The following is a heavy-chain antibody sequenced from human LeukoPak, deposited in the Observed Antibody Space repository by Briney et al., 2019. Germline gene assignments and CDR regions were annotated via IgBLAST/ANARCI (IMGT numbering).Heavy chain of an antibody. CDR3: ARSYYYDSSGYYSLYYFDY. CDR1: GYTFTSYG. CDR2: ISAYNGNT. J-gene: IGHJ4*02. V-gene: IGHV1-18*01. Sequence: ASVKVSCKASGYTFTSYGISWVRQAPGQGLEWMGWISAYNGNTNYAQKLQGRVTMTTDTSTSTAYMELSSLRSEDTAVYYCARSYYYDSSGYYSLYYFDYWGQGTLVTVSS. D-gene: IGHD3-22*01.